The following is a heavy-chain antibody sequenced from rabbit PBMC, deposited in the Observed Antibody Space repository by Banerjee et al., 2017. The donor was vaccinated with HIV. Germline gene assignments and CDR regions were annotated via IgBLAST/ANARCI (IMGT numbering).Heavy chain of an antibody. CDR1: GFSFNSSYN. CDR2: IYGGISDST. D-gene: IGHD5-1*01. CDR3: ASDLGGTYDFGL. V-gene: IGHV1S40*01. Sequence: QSLEESGGDLVKPGASLTVTCTASGFSFNSSYNMCWVRQAPGKGLEWIACIYGGISDSTYYASWAKGRLTISKSSSTTVTLQMTSLTAADTATYFRASDLGGTYDFGLWGPGTLVTVS. J-gene: IGHJ4*01.